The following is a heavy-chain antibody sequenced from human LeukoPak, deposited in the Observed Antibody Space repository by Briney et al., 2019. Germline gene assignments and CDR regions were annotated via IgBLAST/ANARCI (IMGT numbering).Heavy chain of an antibody. Sequence: GGSLRLPCAASGFTFSSYGMHWVRQAPGKGLEWVAVISYDGSNKYYADSVKGRFTISRDNSKNTLYLQMNSLRAEDTAAYYCAKFQDTFHYYYGMDVWGKGTTVTVSS. D-gene: IGHD2-15*01. CDR2: ISYDGSNK. V-gene: IGHV3-30*18. J-gene: IGHJ6*04. CDR1: GFTFSSYG. CDR3: AKFQDTFHYYYGMDV.